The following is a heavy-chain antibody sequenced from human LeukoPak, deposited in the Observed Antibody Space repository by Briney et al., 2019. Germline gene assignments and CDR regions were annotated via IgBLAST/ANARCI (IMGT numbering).Heavy chain of an antibody. D-gene: IGHD4-23*01. CDR3: ARKGSYGGPYYYYYYMDV. J-gene: IGHJ6*03. Sequence: GGSLRLSCAASGFTFSDYYMSWIRQAPGKGLEWVSYISSSGSTIYYADSVKGRFTISRDNAKNSLYLQMNSLRAEDTAVYYCARKGSYGGPYYYYYYMDVWGKGTTVTVSS. CDR2: ISSSGSTI. CDR1: GFTFSDYY. V-gene: IGHV3-11*04.